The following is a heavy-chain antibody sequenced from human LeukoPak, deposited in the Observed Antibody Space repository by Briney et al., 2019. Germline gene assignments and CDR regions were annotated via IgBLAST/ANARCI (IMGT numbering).Heavy chain of an antibody. D-gene: IGHD5-18*01. CDR3: ARMAFGGYRYGYGYYFDY. Sequence: SETLSLTCTVSGGSISSYYWSWIRQLPGKGLEWIGYIYYSGSTNYNPSLKSRVTISVDTSKNQFSLKLSSVTAADTAVYYCARMAFGGYRYGYGYYFDYWGQGTLVTVSS. CDR1: GGSISSYY. V-gene: IGHV4-59*08. J-gene: IGHJ4*02. CDR2: IYYSGST.